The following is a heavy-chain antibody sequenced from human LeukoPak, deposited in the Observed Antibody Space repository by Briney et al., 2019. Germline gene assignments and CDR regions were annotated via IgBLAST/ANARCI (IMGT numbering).Heavy chain of an antibody. CDR2: IYYTGTT. Sequence: PSETLSLTCTVSRGSISTYYWNWIRQPPGKGLEWIGYIYYTGTTDYNPSLKSRVTMSVDASKNQFSLKLTSVTTADTAVYYCAREGHYYASGSGAFDIWSQGTAITVSS. V-gene: IGHV4-59*01. J-gene: IGHJ3*02. D-gene: IGHD3-10*01. CDR3: AREGHYYASGSGAFDI. CDR1: RGSISTYY.